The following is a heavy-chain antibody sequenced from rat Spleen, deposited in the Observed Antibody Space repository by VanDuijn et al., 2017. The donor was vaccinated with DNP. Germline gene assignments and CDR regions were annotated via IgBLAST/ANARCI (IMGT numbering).Heavy chain of an antibody. D-gene: IGHD1-7*01. V-gene: IGHV5S10*01. CDR3: ATSSYFGYDYGFAY. J-gene: IGHJ3*01. CDR2: IIYDGSST. CDR1: GFTFSNYG. Sequence: EVQLVESGGGLVQPGRSLKLSCAASGFTFSNYGMAWVRQSPKKGLEWVATIIYDGSSTYYRDSVRGRFTISRDYARSTLYLQMDSLRSEDTATYYCATSSYFGYDYGFAYWGQGTLVTVSS.